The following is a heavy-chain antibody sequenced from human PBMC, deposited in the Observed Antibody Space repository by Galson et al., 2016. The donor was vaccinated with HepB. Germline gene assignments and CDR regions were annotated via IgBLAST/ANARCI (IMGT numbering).Heavy chain of an antibody. V-gene: IGHV3-7*02. D-gene: IGHD4-11*01. J-gene: IGHJ4*01. CDR3: AATTVGNGGTRRFDH. CDR2: VSPNGGEE. CDR1: GFTFTNYW. Sequence: SLRLSCAASGFTFTNYWMNWVRQTPGKGLEWVANVSPNGGEEYYVDSVKGRFTISRDNAGNSLFLQMDSLRVDDTAVYYCAATTVGNGGTRRFDHWGHGILVTVSS.